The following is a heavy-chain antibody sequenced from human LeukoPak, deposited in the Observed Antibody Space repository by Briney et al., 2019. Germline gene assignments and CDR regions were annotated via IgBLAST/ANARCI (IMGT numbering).Heavy chain of an antibody. CDR3: ASPFRGY. Sequence: SSVNVTFKSTGCTFSCYACSWVRQAPGQGLEWMGGSSPSFGTANYAQNFQGRVTITTDESTSTAYMEMSSLRAEDTAVYYCASPFRGYCGRGPLATVSS. V-gene: IGHV1-69*05. CDR1: GCTFSCYA. CDR2: SSPSFGTA. J-gene: IGHJ1*01.